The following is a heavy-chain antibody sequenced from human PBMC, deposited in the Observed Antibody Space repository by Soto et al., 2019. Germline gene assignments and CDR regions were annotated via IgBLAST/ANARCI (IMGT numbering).Heavy chain of an antibody. CDR2: INAGNGNT. D-gene: IGHD2-15*01. CDR1: GYTFTSYA. V-gene: IGHV1-3*01. J-gene: IGHJ4*02. CDR3: ARGPGGPDGPGDY. Sequence: QVQLVQSGAEVKKPGASVKVSCKASGYTFTSYAMHWVRQAPGQRLEWMGWINAGNGNTKYSQKFQGRVTITRDTFASTAYRELSSLRSEDTAVYYCARGPGGPDGPGDYWGQGTLVTVSS.